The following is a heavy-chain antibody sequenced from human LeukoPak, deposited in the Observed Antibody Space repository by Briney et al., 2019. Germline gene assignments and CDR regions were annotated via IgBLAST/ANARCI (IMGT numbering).Heavy chain of an antibody. CDR3: AKDGSPYYDFWSGYYPLDY. CDR2: ISYDGSNK. Sequence: GGSLRLSCAASGFTFSSYAMHWVRQAPGKGLEWVAVISYDGSNKYYADSVKGRFTISRDNSKNTLYLQMNSLRAEDTAVYYCAKDGSPYYDFWSGYYPLDYWGQGTLVTVSS. V-gene: IGHV3-30-3*01. J-gene: IGHJ4*02. D-gene: IGHD3-3*01. CDR1: GFTFSSYA.